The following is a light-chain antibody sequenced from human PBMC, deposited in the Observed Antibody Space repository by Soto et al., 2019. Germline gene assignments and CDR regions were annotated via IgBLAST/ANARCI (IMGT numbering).Light chain of an antibody. V-gene: IGKV1-39*01. CDR1: ENIRDF. Sequence: ILMTQSPSSLSTSFGYRFTITFGASENIRDFVNWYQQKPGKAPNLLIHAASSLQSGVPPRFSGSGSGTDFTLTISSLQPEDFATYFCQQSYRNTITFGQGTRLEIK. J-gene: IGKJ5*01. CDR3: QQSYRNTIT. CDR2: AAS.